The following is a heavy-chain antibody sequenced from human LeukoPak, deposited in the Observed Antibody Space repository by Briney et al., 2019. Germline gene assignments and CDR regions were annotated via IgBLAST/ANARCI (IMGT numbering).Heavy chain of an antibody. D-gene: IGHD2-15*01. CDR1: GFTFSSYA. CDR2: ISYDGSNK. J-gene: IGHJ4*02. Sequence: GGSLRLSCAASGFTFSSYAMHWVRQAPGKGLEWVAVISYDGSNKYYADSVKGRFTISRDNSKNTLYLQMNSLRAEDTAVYYCARDSVVVVAAENYFDYWGQGTLVTVSS. V-gene: IGHV3-30-3*01. CDR3: ARDSVVVVAAENYFDY.